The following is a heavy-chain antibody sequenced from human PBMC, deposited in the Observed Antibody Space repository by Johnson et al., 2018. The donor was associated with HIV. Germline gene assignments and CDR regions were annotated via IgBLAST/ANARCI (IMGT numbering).Heavy chain of an antibody. J-gene: IGHJ3*02. CDR1: RITVGSNY. CDR2: IFSAGDT. CDR3: ARDGRDLVRRGGFDI. D-gene: IGHD3-10*02. Sequence: MLLVESGGGLVQSGGSLRLSCEASRITVGSNYMSWVRRAPGKGLEWVSVIFSAGDTYYADSVKGRFTISRDNSKNMLYLQMNSLRPDDTAVYYCARDGRDLVRRGGFDIWGPGTVVTVSS. V-gene: IGHV3-66*02.